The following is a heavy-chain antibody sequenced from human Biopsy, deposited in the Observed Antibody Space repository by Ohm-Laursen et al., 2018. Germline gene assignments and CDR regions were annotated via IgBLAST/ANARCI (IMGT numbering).Heavy chain of an antibody. Sequence: GTLSLTCSVSGVYISDYYWSWIRQPPGRGLEWVGSIYYSGSTNYNPSLKSRVTISADTSKSQLSLHLTSVTAADTAVYYCASRGLVMASDYYFDDWGQGTLVTVFS. D-gene: IGHD3/OR15-3a*01. CDR3: ASRGLVMASDYYFDD. V-gene: IGHV4-59*08. CDR2: IYYSGST. J-gene: IGHJ4*02. CDR1: GVYISDYY.